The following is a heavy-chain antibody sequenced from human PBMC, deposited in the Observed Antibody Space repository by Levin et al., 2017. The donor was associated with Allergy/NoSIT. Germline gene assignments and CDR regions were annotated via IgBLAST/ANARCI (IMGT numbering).Heavy chain of an antibody. CDR3: ARDKTEPGANWFDP. CDR1: GFTVSSNY. V-gene: IGHV3-53*01. J-gene: IGHJ5*02. Sequence: GALRLSCAASGFTVSSNYMSWVRQAPGKGLEWVSVIYSGGSTYYADSVKGRFTISRDNSKNTLYLQMNSLRAEDTAVYYCARDKTEPGANWFDPWGQGTLVTVSS. CDR2: IYSGGST. D-gene: IGHD1-14*01.